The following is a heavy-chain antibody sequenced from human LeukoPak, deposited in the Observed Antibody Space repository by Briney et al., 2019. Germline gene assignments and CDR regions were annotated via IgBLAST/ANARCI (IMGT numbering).Heavy chain of an antibody. CDR2: ISSNGGST. V-gene: IGHV3-64*01. CDR1: GFTFSSYA. J-gene: IGHJ3*02. D-gene: IGHD2-21*01. Sequence: GGSLRLSCAASGFTFSSYAMHWVRQAPGKGLEYVSAISSNGGSTYYANSVKGRFTISRDNSKNTLYLQMGSLRAEDMAVYYCARDRRFPDDVFDIWGQGTMVTVSS. CDR3: ARDRRFPDDVFDI.